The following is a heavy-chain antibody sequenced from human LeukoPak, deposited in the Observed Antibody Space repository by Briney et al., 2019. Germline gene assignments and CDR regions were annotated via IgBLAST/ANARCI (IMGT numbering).Heavy chain of an antibody. CDR2: INHSGST. Sequence: SETLSLTCAVSGGSFSGYYWSWVRQAPGKGLEWIGEINHSGSTNYNPSLKSRVTISVDTSKNQFSLKLSSVTAADTAVYYCARGRQYCSGGSCYSWFDYWGQGTLATVSS. J-gene: IGHJ5*01. CDR1: GGSFSGYY. D-gene: IGHD2-15*01. CDR3: ARGRQYCSGGSCYSWFDY. V-gene: IGHV4-34*01.